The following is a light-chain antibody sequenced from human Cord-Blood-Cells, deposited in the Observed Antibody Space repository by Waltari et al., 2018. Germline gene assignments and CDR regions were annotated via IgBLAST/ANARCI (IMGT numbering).Light chain of an antibody. Sequence: IVMTQSPLSLPVTPGEPASISCRSSQSLLHSNGYNYLDWDLQKPGQSPQLLIYLGSNRASGVPDRFSGSGSGTDFTLKISRVEAEDVGVYYCMQALQTPLTFGGGTKVEIK. J-gene: IGKJ4*01. V-gene: IGKV2-28*01. CDR2: LGS. CDR3: MQALQTPLT. CDR1: QSLLHSNGYNY.